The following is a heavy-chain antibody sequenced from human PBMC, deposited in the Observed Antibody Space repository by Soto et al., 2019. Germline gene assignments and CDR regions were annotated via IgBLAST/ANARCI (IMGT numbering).Heavy chain of an antibody. CDR2: FYYNENT. CDR1: GGSISSFTYY. Sequence: SETLSLTCSVSGGSISSFTYYWGWIRQPPGKGLEWIGTFYYNENTYYYPSLKSRVTITVDTAKNQFSLNLRSVTAADTAMYFCARRERYYGSPGWFDPWGPGTLVTVSS. D-gene: IGHD3-10*01. V-gene: IGHV4-39*01. J-gene: IGHJ5*02. CDR3: ARRERYYGSPGWFDP.